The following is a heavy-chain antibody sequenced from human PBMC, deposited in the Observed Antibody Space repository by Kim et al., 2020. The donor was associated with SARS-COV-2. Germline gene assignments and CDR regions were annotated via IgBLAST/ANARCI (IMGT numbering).Heavy chain of an antibody. Sequence: ASVKVSCKASGYTFTSYAMNWVRQAPGQGLEWMGWINTNTGNPTYAQGFTGRFVFSLDTSVSTAYLQISSLKAEDTAVYYCARDINGDYVILGYYYYYGMDVWGQGTTVTVSS. CDR1: GYTFTSYA. V-gene: IGHV7-4-1*02. CDR2: INTNTGNP. J-gene: IGHJ6*02. D-gene: IGHD4-17*01. CDR3: ARDINGDYVILGYYYYYGMDV.